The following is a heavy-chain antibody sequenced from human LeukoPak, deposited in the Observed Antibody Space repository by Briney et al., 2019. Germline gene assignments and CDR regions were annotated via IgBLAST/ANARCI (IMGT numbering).Heavy chain of an antibody. J-gene: IGHJ4*02. D-gene: IGHD1-26*01. CDR3: ARVSGSYFPLSLDYFDY. Sequence: AYNGNTNYAQKLQGRVTMTTDTSTSTAYMELRSLRSDDTAVYYCARVSGSYFPLSLDYFDYWGQGTLVTVSS. CDR2: AYNGNT. V-gene: IGHV1-18*01.